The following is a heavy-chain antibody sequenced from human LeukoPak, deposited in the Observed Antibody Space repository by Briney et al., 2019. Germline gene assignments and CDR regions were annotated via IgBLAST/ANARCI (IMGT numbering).Heavy chain of an antibody. CDR1: GGSISSSRYY. CDR3: ARRVAVAGIDY. J-gene: IGHJ4*02. D-gene: IGHD6-19*01. CDR2: MYYSGST. Sequence: SETLSLTCTVSGGSISSSRYYWGWIRQPPGKGLEWIGSMYYSGSTDYNPSLKSRVTISVDTSKNQFSLKLSSVTAADTAVYYCARRVAVAGIDYWGQGTLVIVSS. V-gene: IGHV4-39*01.